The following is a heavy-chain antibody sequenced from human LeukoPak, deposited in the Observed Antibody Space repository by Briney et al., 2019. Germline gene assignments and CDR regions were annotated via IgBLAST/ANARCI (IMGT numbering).Heavy chain of an antibody. Sequence: GGSLRLSCTASGFTFGDYAMSWVRQAPGKGLEWVSAISGSGDSTYYADSVKGRFTISRDNSKNTLYLQMNSLTAEDTAIYYCAKATGTLGNWGQGILVTVSS. D-gene: IGHD1-1*01. CDR1: GFTFGDYA. V-gene: IGHV3-23*01. J-gene: IGHJ4*02. CDR2: ISGSGDST. CDR3: AKATGTLGN.